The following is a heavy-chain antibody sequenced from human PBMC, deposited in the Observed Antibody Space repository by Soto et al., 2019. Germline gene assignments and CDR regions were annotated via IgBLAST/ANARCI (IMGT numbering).Heavy chain of an antibody. Sequence: QVQLQESGPGLVKPSETLSLTCTVSGGSISSYYWSWIRQPPGKGLEWIGYIYYSGSTNYNPSLKSRVTISVDTSKNQFSLKLSSVTAADTAVYYCARGDIAAAGPSDYWGQGTLVTVSS. J-gene: IGHJ4*02. CDR2: IYYSGST. CDR3: ARGDIAAAGPSDY. D-gene: IGHD6-13*01. CDR1: GGSISSYY. V-gene: IGHV4-59*01.